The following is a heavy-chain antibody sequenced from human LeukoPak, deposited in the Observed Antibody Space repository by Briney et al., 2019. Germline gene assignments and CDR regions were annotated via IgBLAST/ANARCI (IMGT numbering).Heavy chain of an antibody. CDR2: VHYTGGT. V-gene: IGHV4-59*01. CDR3: AREIPAAGHFDY. D-gene: IGHD6-13*01. CDR1: GGSISGYY. Sequence: SETLSLTCAVSGGSISGYYWMWVRQPPGKGLEWICYVHYTGGTRYNPSLTSRDTRSVDTSQNQFSLKLSDVTAADTAVDYCAREIPAAGHFDYWGQGCLVTVSS. J-gene: IGHJ4*02.